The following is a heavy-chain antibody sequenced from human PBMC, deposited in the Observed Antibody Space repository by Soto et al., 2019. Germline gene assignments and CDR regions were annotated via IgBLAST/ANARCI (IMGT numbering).Heavy chain of an antibody. J-gene: IGHJ6*03. Sequence: QVQLVQSGAEVKKPGASVKVSCKASGYTFTSHGISWVRQAPGQGLEWMAWITPSNGDTNYAQKHLGRVTVTTDTSTSTAYMELRSLRSEDTAAYFCASMVRGSNIDYYYYMDVWGKGTTVTVSS. D-gene: IGHD3-10*01. CDR1: GYTFTSHG. CDR2: ITPSNGDT. CDR3: ASMVRGSNIDYYYYMDV. V-gene: IGHV1-18*01.